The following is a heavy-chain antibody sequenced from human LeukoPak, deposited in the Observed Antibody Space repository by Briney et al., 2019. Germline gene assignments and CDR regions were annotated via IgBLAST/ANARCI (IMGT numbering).Heavy chain of an antibody. CDR3: VKDRAVDC. CDR2: ISGNGRPT. Sequence: PGGSLRLSCSASGFSFSSLDMHWVRQAPGKGLEYVSSISGNGRPTYYRDSVRGRFTISRDNSKNTLYLQMGSLRSEDTAVYYCVKDRAVDCWGQGTLVTVSS. J-gene: IGHJ4*02. V-gene: IGHV3-64D*06. CDR1: GFSFSSLD.